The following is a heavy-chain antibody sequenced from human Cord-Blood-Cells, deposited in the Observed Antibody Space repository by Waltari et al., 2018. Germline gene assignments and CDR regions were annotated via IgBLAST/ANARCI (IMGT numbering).Heavy chain of an antibody. Sequence: QLQLQESGPGLVKPSETLTLTCTVSGGSISSSSYYWGWIRQPPGKGLEWIGSIYYSGSTYYNPPLKSRVTISVDTSKNQFSLKLSSVTAADTAVYYCASPYYDFWSGYYQEAFDIWGQGTMVTVSS. CDR2: IYYSGST. CDR1: GGSISSSSYY. D-gene: IGHD3-3*01. V-gene: IGHV4-39*01. CDR3: ASPYYDFWSGYYQEAFDI. J-gene: IGHJ3*02.